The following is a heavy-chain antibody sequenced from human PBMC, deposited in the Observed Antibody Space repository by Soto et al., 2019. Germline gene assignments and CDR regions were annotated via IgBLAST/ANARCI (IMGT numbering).Heavy chain of an antibody. D-gene: IGHD3-10*01. Sequence: QVQLVQSGAEVKKPGASVKVSCKASGYTFTSYAMHWVRQAPGQRLEWMGWINAGNGNTKYSQKFQGRVTITRDTSASTAYMELSSLRSEDTAVYYCARGGGYGSGSENYYDYGMDVWGQGTTVTASS. CDR2: INAGNGNT. V-gene: IGHV1-3*01. CDR3: ARGGGYGSGSENYYDYGMDV. J-gene: IGHJ6*02. CDR1: GYTFTSYA.